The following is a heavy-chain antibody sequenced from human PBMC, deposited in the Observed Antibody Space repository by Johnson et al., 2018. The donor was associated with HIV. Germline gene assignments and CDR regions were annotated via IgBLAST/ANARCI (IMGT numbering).Heavy chain of an antibody. J-gene: IGHJ3*02. CDR2: IYTGGST. CDR3: ASSYSESDAFDI. CDR1: AFTVSDNY. Sequence: VQLVESGGGLVQPGGSLRLSCAASAFTVSDNYLSWVRQAPGTGLEWVSVIYTGGSTYYADSVTGRFTISRDNSKNTLYLQMNSLRVEDTAVYYCASSYSESDAFDIWGQGTMVTVSS. V-gene: IGHV3-66*01. D-gene: IGHD3-10*01.